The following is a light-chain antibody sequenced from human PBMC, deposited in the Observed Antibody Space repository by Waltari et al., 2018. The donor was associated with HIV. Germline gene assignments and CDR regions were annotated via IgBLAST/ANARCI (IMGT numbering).Light chain of an antibody. CDR1: QSVSGN. V-gene: IGKV3-15*01. Sequence: EIEMTQSPDTLSVSQGERTTLSCRASQSVSGNLAWNQQKPGQAPRLLSYGASTRATCIPARFSGSGSGTEFTLSISSLQSEDFAVYYCQQYNVWPPWKFSQGTEVKIK. J-gene: IGKJ1*01. CDR3: QQYNVWPPWK. CDR2: GAS.